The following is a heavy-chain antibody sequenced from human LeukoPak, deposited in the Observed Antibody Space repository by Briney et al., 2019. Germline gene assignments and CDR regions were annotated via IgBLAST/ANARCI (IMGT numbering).Heavy chain of an antibody. CDR1: GYSFTSYW. J-gene: IGHJ4*02. V-gene: IGHV5-51*01. CDR3: ARPVDSSGYYEIDY. CDR2: IYPGDSDT. D-gene: IGHD3-22*01. Sequence: GESLKISCKGSGYSFTSYWIGWVRQMPGKGLECMGIIYPGDSDTRYSPSIQGQVTISADKSISTAYLQWSSLKASDTAMYYCARPVDSSGYYEIDYWGQGTLVTVSS.